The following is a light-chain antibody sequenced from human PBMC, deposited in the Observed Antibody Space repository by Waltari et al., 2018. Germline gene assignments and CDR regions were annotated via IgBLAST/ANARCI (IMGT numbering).Light chain of an antibody. J-gene: IGKJ2*02. V-gene: IGKV4-1*01. Sequence: DIVMTQSPDSLAVSLGERATINCKSSQSVLYSSNNKNYLAWYQQKPGQPPKLLIYWASTRESGVPDRFSGSGSGTDFTLTISSLQAKDVAVYYCQQYYSSPRTFGQRTKLEI. CDR2: WAS. CDR1: QSVLYSSNNKNY. CDR3: QQYYSSPRT.